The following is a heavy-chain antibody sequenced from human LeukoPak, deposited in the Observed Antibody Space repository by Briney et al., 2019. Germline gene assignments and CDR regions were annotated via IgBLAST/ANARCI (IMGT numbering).Heavy chain of an antibody. CDR3: ARPLDYYDSSGYYYDAFDI. CDR1: GYSFTSYW. D-gene: IGHD3-22*01. Sequence: GESLKISCKGSGYSFTSYWIAWVRQMPGKGLEWMGIIYPGDSDTRFSPSFQGQVTISADKSISTAYLQWSSLKASDTAMYYCARPLDYYDSSGYYYDAFDIWGQGTMVTVSS. V-gene: IGHV5-51*01. CDR2: IYPGDSDT. J-gene: IGHJ3*02.